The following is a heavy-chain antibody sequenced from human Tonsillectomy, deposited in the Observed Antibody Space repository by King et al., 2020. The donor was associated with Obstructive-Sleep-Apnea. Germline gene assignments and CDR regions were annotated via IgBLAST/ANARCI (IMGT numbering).Heavy chain of an antibody. Sequence: VPLQESGPGLVKASETLSLTCTVSGGSVSSGSYYWSWIRQPPGQGLEWIGHIYSSGSTNYNASLKSPVTISIDTSKNQFSLKLNSVAAADTAVYYCARGGFYHRSGSLYYTGMDVWGQGTTVTVSS. CDR2: IYSSGST. CDR1: GGSVSSGSYY. V-gene: IGHV4-61*01. D-gene: IGHD3-10*01. CDR3: ARGGFYHRSGSLYYTGMDV. J-gene: IGHJ6*02.